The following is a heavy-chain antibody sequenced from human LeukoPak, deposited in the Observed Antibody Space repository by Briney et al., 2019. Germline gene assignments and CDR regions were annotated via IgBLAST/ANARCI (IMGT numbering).Heavy chain of an antibody. D-gene: IGHD5-24*01. CDR2: ISGSGGST. CDR3: AKLDKDGYNHYLDY. J-gene: IGHJ4*02. Sequence: GGSLRLSCAASGFTFSSYAMSWVRQAPGKGLEWVSAISGSGGSTYYADSVKGRFTISRDNSKNTLYLQMNSLRAEDTAVYYCAKLDKDGYNHYLDYWGQGTLVTVSS. V-gene: IGHV3-23*01. CDR1: GFTFSSYA.